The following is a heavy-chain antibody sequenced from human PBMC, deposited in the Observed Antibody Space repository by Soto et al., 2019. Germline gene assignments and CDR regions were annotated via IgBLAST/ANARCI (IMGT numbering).Heavy chain of an antibody. D-gene: IGHD2-2*01. CDR1: GASITSYY. V-gene: IGHV4-59*01. Sequence: QVLLQESGPGLVKPSETLSLTCSVSGASITSYYWSWIRQPPGKGLEWIGYIYHSGSPSYNPSLKSRVTISVDTSKNQLSLRLGSVTAADTALYFCAREDFGACSSTTCLNWFDPWGQGTLVTVSS. J-gene: IGHJ5*02. CDR3: AREDFGACSSTTCLNWFDP. CDR2: IYHSGSP.